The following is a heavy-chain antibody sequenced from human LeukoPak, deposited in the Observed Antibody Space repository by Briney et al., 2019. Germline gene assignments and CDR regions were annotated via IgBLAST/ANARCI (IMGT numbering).Heavy chain of an antibody. V-gene: IGHV3-23*01. Sequence: GGSLRLSCAASGFTFSSYAMSWVRQAPGKGLEWVSAISGSGGSTYYADSVKGRFTISRDNSKNTLYLQMNSLRAEDTAVYYCAKDRRRYGSGSYRYEYWGQGTLVTVSS. CDR1: GFTFSSYA. D-gene: IGHD3-10*01. J-gene: IGHJ4*02. CDR3: AKDRRRYGSGSYRYEY. CDR2: ISGSGGST.